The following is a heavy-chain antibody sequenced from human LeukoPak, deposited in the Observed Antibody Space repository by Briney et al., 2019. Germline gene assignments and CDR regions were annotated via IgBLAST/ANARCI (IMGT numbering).Heavy chain of an antibody. CDR1: GFTFDDYG. CDR2: INWNGGST. Sequence: GGSLRLSCAASGFTFDDYGMSWVRQAPGKGLEWVSGINWNGGSTGYADSVKGRFTISRDNAKNSLYLQMNSLRAEDTALYYCAKDMYGYYFDYWGQGTLVTVSS. CDR3: AKDMYGYYFDY. V-gene: IGHV3-20*04. J-gene: IGHJ4*02. D-gene: IGHD3-22*01.